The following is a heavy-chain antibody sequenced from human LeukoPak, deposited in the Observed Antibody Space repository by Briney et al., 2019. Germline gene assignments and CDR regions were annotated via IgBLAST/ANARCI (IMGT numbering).Heavy chain of an antibody. CDR2: MNPNSGNT. D-gene: IGHD3-16*02. CDR3: ARLVYDYVWGSYRLHAFDI. V-gene: IGHV1-8*03. CDR1: GYTFTSYD. Sequence: ASVKVSCKASGYTFTSYDINWVRQATGQGLEWMGWMNPNSGNTGYAQKFQGRVTITRNTSLSTAYMELSSLRSEDTAVYYCARLVYDYVWGSYRLHAFDIWGQGTMVTVSS. J-gene: IGHJ3*02.